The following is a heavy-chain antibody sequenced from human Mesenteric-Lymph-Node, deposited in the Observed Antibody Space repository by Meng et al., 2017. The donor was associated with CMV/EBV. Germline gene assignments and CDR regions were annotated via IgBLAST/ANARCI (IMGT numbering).Heavy chain of an antibody. Sequence: GESLKISCTASGFDFSHFEMNWVRQAPRKGLEWLSYISSSGDRTYYADSVKGRFIVSRDNTKNSLYLQMENLRAEDSALYYCTNSVGQWLNWFAPWGQRTQVTVSS. CDR2: ISSSGDRT. CDR3: TNSVGQWLNWFAP. V-gene: IGHV3-48*03. J-gene: IGHJ5*02. CDR1: GFDFSHFE. D-gene: IGHD6-19*01.